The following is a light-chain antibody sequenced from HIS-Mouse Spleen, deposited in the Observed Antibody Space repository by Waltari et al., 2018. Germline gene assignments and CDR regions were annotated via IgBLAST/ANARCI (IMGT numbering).Light chain of an antibody. Sequence: QSALTQPPSVSGSPGQSVTISCTGTSSDVGSYNRVSWYQQPPGTAPKLMIYEVSNRPSGVPDRFSGSKSGNTASLTIPGLQAEDEADYYCSSYTSSSTVFGTGTKVTVL. CDR1: SSDVGSYNR. CDR3: SSYTSSSTV. J-gene: IGLJ1*01. V-gene: IGLV2-18*02. CDR2: EVS.